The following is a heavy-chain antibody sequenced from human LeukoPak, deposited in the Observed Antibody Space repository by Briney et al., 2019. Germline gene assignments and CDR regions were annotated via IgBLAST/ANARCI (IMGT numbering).Heavy chain of an antibody. V-gene: IGHV4-59*01. D-gene: IGHD4-17*01. J-gene: IGHJ4*02. CDR2: IYYSGST. CDR3: ASIGTTVTTFDY. CDR1: GGSISSYY. Sequence: SETLSLTCAVSGGSISSYYWSWIRQPPGKGLEWIGYIYYSGSTNYNPSLKSRVTISVDTSKNQFSLKLSSVTAAGTAVYYCASIGTTVTTFDYWGQGTLVTVSS.